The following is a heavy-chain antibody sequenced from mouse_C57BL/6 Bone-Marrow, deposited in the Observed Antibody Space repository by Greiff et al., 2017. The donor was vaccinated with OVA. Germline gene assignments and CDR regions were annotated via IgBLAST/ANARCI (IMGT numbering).Heavy chain of an antibody. CDR1: GFSLTSYA. CDR3: ASNYYGSPWFAY. J-gene: IGHJ3*01. Sequence: QVQLQQSGPGLVAPSQSLSITCTVSGFSLTSYAISWVRQPPGKGLEWLGVIWTGGGTNYNSALKSRLSISKDNSKSQVFLKMNSLQTDDTARYYCASNYYGSPWFAYWGQGTLVTVSA. CDR2: IWTGGGT. D-gene: IGHD1-1*01. V-gene: IGHV2-9-1*01.